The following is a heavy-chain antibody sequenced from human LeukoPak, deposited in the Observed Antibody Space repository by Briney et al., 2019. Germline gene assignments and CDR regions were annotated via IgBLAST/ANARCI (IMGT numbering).Heavy chain of an antibody. V-gene: IGHV3-11*05. Sequence: PGGSLRLSCAASGFTFSDYYMSWIRQAPGKGLEWVSYISSSATYTNYADSVKGRFTISRDNAKNSLYLQMNSLRAEDTAVYYCARDDGYSHESRSYYHYAMDVWGQGTTVTVSS. CDR3: ARDDGYSHESRSYYHYAMDV. D-gene: IGHD5-18*01. CDR2: ISSSATYT. CDR1: GFTFSDYY. J-gene: IGHJ6*02.